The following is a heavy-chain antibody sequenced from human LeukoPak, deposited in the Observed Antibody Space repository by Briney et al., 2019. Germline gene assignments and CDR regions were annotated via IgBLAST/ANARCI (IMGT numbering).Heavy chain of an antibody. CDR1: GFTFSSYS. Sequence: GGSLRLSCAASGFTFSSYSMNWVRQAPGKGLEWVSSISSSSYIYYADSVKGRFSISRDNAKNSLYLQMNSLRAEDTAAYYCARISSGYYFFVDFDYWGQGTLVTVSS. V-gene: IGHV3-21*01. CDR3: ARISSGYYFFVDFDY. D-gene: IGHD3-22*01. J-gene: IGHJ4*02. CDR2: ISSSSYI.